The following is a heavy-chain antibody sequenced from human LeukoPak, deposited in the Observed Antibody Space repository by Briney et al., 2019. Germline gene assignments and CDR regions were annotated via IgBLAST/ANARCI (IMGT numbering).Heavy chain of an antibody. CDR1: GYTFTSYD. CDR3: ARVLRTSCYTPLGY. J-gene: IGHJ4*02. Sequence: GASVKVSCKASGYTFTSYDINWVRQATGQGREWMGWMNPNSGNTGYAQKFQGRVTITRNTSISTAYMGLSSLRSEDTAVYYCARVLRTSCYTPLGYWGQGTLVTVSS. V-gene: IGHV1-8*03. CDR2: MNPNSGNT. D-gene: IGHD2-2*02.